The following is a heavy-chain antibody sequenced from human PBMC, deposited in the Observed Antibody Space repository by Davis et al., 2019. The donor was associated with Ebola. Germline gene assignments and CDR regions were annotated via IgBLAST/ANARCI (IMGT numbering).Heavy chain of an antibody. J-gene: IGHJ4*02. CDR3: ARAQFPTTSDH. CDR1: GYTFTNYG. CDR2: INPHNGNT. Sequence: ASVKVSCKASGYTFTNYGITWVRQAPGQGLEWMGWINPHNGNTNYAQNVQGRVTMTTNTSSSTAYLEVGSLRSDDTAVYYCARAQFPTTSDHWGQGTLVTVSS. V-gene: IGHV1-18*04. D-gene: IGHD1-1*01.